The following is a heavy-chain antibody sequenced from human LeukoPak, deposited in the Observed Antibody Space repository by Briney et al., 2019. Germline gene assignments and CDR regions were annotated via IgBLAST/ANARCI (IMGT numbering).Heavy chain of an antibody. V-gene: IGHV3-23*01. Sequence: GGSLRLSCAASGFTFNNYAMNWVRQAPGRGLEWVSTLSASSGSTYYADSVKGRLTISSDNSRNTLYLQMDSLRAEDTAVYYCVIGFGTYSSGYYFFDHWGQGALVTVSS. CDR1: GFTFNNYA. J-gene: IGHJ4*02. D-gene: IGHD6-19*01. CDR2: LSASSGST. CDR3: VIGFGTYSSGYYFFDH.